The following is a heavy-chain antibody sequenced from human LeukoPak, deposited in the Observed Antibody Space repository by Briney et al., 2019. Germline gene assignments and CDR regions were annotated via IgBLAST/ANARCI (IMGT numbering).Heavy chain of an antibody. D-gene: IGHD1-26*01. CDR3: ARVRWELLGDLGY. Sequence: GGSLRLSCAASGFTFSSYAMHWVRQAPGKGLEWVAVISYDGSNKYYADSVKGRFTISRDNSKNTLYLQMNSLRAEDTAVYYCARVRWELLGDLGYWGQGTLVTVSS. CDR1: GFTFSSYA. CDR2: ISYDGSNK. J-gene: IGHJ4*02. V-gene: IGHV3-30*04.